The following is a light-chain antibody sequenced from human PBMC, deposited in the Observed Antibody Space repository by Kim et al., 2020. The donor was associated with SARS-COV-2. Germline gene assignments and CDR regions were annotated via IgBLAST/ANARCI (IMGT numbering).Light chain of an antibody. CDR2: LSS. CDR3: MQALQSPLT. J-gene: IGKJ5*01. CDR1: QSLLHPNGDNY. V-gene: IGKV2-28*01. Sequence: PASISCRSSQSLLHPNGDNYLVWYLQKPGQSPQLLIYLSSSRASGVPERFSGSGSGTDFTLTISRVEAEDVGVYYCMQALQSPLTFGQGTRLEIK.